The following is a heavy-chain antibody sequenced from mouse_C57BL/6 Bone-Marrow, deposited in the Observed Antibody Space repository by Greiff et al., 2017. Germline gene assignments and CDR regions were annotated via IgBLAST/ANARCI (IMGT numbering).Heavy chain of an antibody. CDR3: AREIYDGYYFDWYFDV. D-gene: IGHD2-3*01. Sequence: QVQLQQSDAELVKPGASVKISCKVSGYTFTDHTIHWMKQRPEQGLEWIGYIYPRDGSTKYNEKFKGKATLTAATSSSTASMQLTSLTSEDSAVYFCAREIYDGYYFDWYFDVWGTGTTVTVSS. CDR1: GYTFTDHT. V-gene: IGHV1-78*01. J-gene: IGHJ1*03. CDR2: IYPRDGST.